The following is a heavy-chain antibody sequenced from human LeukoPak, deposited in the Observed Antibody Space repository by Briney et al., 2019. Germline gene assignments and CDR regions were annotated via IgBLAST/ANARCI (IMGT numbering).Heavy chain of an antibody. V-gene: IGHV1-3*01. CDR1: GYTFTSYG. CDR3: ARSGAIWGSYSITSYYYGMDV. CDR2: INVDNGNT. J-gene: IGHJ6*02. Sequence: ASVKVSCKASGYTFTSYGISWVRQAPGQRPEWMGWINVDNGNTKYSQNFQGRISISRDTSVDTAYLDLSSLRSEDTAIYYCARSGAIWGSYSITSYYYGMDVWGQGTTVAVTS. D-gene: IGHD1-26*01.